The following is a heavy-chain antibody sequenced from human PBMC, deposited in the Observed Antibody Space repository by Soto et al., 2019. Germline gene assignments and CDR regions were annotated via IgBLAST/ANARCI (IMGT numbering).Heavy chain of an antibody. V-gene: IGHV3-30-3*01. J-gene: IGHJ3*02. CDR3: ARGGSYDFWRVGAFDI. D-gene: IGHD3-3*01. Sequence: VQLVESGGGVVQPGRSLRLSCAASGFTFSSYAMHWVRQAPGKGLEWVAVISYDGSNKYYADSVKGRFTISRDNSKNTLYLQMNSLRAEDTAVYYCARGGSYDFWRVGAFDIWGQGTMVTVSS. CDR1: GFTFSSYA. CDR2: ISYDGSNK.